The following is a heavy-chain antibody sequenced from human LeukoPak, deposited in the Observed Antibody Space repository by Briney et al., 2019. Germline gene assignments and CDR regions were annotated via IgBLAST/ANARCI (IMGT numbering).Heavy chain of an antibody. CDR3: TRDQTPYY. J-gene: IGHJ4*02. CDR2: IRSKIYGGTA. V-gene: IGHV3-49*04. Sequence: GGSLRLSCAASGFTFSNAWMSWVRQAPGKGLEWVGFIRSKIYGGTAEYAASVQGRFTISRDDSKGIAYLQMNSLKTEDTAVYYCTRDQTPYYWGQGTLVTISS. CDR1: GFTFSNAW.